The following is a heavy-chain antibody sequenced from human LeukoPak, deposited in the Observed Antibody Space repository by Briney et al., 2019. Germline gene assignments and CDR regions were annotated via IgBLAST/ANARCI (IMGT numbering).Heavy chain of an antibody. V-gene: IGHV3-23*01. Sequence: PGGSLRLSCAAPGFTFSSYAMSWVRQAPGKGLEWVSAISGSGGSTYYADSVKGRFTISRDNSKNTLYLQMNSLRAEDTAVYYCAKAGDLDGYPRLWGYYFDYWGQGTLVTVSS. CDR2: ISGSGGST. J-gene: IGHJ4*02. CDR1: GFTFSSYA. D-gene: IGHD5-24*01. CDR3: AKAGDLDGYPRLWGYYFDY.